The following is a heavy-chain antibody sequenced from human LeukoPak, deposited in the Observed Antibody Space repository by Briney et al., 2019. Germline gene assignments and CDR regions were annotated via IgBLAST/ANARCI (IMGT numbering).Heavy chain of an antibody. V-gene: IGHV4-4*02. Sequence: SETLSLTCAVSGGSISSSYWWTWVRQPPGKGLEWIGEIYHSGSTNYNPSLKSRLSMSLDKSRNQFSLKLTSVTAADTAVHYCGRGYWTGYHHLDFWGQGTLVTVSS. D-gene: IGHD3/OR15-3a*01. CDR2: IYHSGST. J-gene: IGHJ4*02. CDR3: GRGYWTGYHHLDF. CDR1: GGSISSSYW.